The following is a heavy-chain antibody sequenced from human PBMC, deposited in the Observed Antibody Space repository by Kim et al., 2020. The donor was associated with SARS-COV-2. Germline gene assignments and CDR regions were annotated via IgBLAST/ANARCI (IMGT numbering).Heavy chain of an antibody. CDR1: GFTFDDYT. V-gene: IGHV3-43*01. D-gene: IGHD3-9*01. CDR2: ISWDGGST. J-gene: IGHJ2*01. CDR3: AKDGPQYYDILTGYPQNWYFDL. Sequence: GGSLRLSCAASGFTFDDYTMHWVRQAPGKGLEWVSLISWDGGSTYYADSVKGRFTISRDNSKNSLYLQMNSLRTEDTALYYCAKDGPQYYDILTGYPQNWYFDLWGRGTLVTVSS.